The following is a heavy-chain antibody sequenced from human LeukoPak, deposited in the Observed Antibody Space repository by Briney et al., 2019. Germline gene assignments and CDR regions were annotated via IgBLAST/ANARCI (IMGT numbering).Heavy chain of an antibody. CDR2: IYYSGST. Sequence: SETLSLTCTVSGGSISSGVYYWSWFRQPPGRGLEWIGYIYYSGSTYYNPSLKSRVTISVDTSKNQFSLKLSSVTAADTAVYYCARGGANYYDSSGFATYWGQGTLVTVSS. D-gene: IGHD3-22*01. V-gene: IGHV4-30-4*01. CDR3: ARGGANYYDSSGFATY. CDR1: GGSISSGVYY. J-gene: IGHJ4*02.